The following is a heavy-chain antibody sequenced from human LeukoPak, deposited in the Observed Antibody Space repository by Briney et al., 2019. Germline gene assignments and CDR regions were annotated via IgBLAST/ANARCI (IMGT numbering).Heavy chain of an antibody. J-gene: IGHJ4*02. Sequence: SETLSLTCAVYGGSFSGYYWSWIRQPPGKGLEWIGEINHSGSTNYNPSLKSRVTISVDTSKSQFSLKLSSVTAADTAVYYCARGGLSTVTPFAFDYWGQGTLVTVSS. D-gene: IGHD4-17*01. CDR3: ARGGLSTVTPFAFDY. CDR1: GGSFSGYY. V-gene: IGHV4-34*01. CDR2: INHSGST.